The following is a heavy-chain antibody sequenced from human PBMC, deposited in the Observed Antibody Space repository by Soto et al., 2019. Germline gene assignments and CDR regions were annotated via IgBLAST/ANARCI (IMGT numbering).Heavy chain of an antibody. V-gene: IGHV4-34*01. D-gene: IGHD4-4*01. CDR1: GSLSGYY. CDR2: IHQSGTT. J-gene: IGHJ4*02. Sequence: SETLSLTCDVGSLSGYYWSWIRQSPGVGLEWIGEIHQSGTTNYNPSLKSRVTISVDASKNQFSLKLNSVTAADTAVYYRARDFALGNIDSWGQGTLVTVSS. CDR3: ARDFALGNIDS.